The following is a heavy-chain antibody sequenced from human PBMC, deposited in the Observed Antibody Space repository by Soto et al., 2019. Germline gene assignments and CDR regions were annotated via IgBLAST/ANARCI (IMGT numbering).Heavy chain of an antibody. D-gene: IGHD3-22*01. J-gene: IGHJ4*02. CDR1: GFTFSSYG. Sequence: GGSLRLSCAASGFTFSSYGMHWVRQAPGKGLEWVAVISYDGSNKYYADSVKGRFTISRDNSKNTLYLQMNSLRAEDTAVYYCAKDVYSSGYKAFGPPDYWGQGTLVTVSS. V-gene: IGHV3-30*18. CDR3: AKDVYSSGYKAFGPPDY. CDR2: ISYDGSNK.